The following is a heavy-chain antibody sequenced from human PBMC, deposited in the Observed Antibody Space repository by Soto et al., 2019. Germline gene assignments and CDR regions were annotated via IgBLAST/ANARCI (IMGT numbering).Heavy chain of an antibody. V-gene: IGHV4-59*08. CDR3: ARIEYSSPSVGP. CDR1: GGSISSYY. J-gene: IGHJ5*02. D-gene: IGHD6-6*01. Sequence: TSETLSLTCTVSGGSISSYYWSWIRQPPGKGLEWIGYIYYSGSTNYNPSLKSRVTISVDTSKNQFSLKLSSVTAADTAVYYCARIEYSSPSVGPWGQGTLVTVSS. CDR2: IYYSGST.